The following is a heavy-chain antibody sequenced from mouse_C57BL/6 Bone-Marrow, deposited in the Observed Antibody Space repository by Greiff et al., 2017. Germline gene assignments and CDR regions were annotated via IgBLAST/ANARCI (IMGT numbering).Heavy chain of an antibody. J-gene: IGHJ2*01. CDR2: ISDGGSYT. CDR3: TRDWGRKGYYFGY. CDR1: GFTFSSYA. V-gene: IGHV5-4*01. Sequence: EVQVVESGGGLVKPGGSLKLSCAASGFTFSSYAMSWVRQTPEKRLEWVATISDGGSYTYYPDNVQGRFTISRDNAKNNLYLQMSHLKSEDTAMYYCTRDWGRKGYYFGYWGQGTTLTVSS.